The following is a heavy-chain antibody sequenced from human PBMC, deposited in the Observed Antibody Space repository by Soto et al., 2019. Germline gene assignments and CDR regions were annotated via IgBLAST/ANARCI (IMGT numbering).Heavy chain of an antibody. CDR1: GGSISSSNW. J-gene: IGHJ4*02. D-gene: IGHD3-3*01. V-gene: IGHV4-4*02. CDR3: ASYYYFWCGYLVTHLARKIPFDS. CDR2: IYHSGST. Sequence: SETLSLTCAVSGGSISSSNWWSWVRQPPGKGLEWIGEIYHSGSTNYNPSLKSRVTISVDKSKNQFSLKLSSVTAADTSVYYCASYYYFWCGYLVTHLARKIPFDSWGQGPLVSVSS.